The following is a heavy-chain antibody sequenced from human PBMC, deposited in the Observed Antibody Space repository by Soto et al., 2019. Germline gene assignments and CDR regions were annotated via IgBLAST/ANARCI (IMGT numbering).Heavy chain of an antibody. V-gene: IGHV1-46*03. Sequence: EASVKVSCKASGYTFTSYYMHWVRQAPGQGLEWMGIIRPSGGSTTYAQKFQGRVTMTRDTSASTAYMELSSLRSEDTAVYYCVRELQMATKMVDYCGQVSLVTVSS. D-gene: IGHD5-12*01. CDR2: IRPSGGST. J-gene: IGHJ4*02. CDR3: VRELQMATKMVDY. CDR1: GYTFTSYY.